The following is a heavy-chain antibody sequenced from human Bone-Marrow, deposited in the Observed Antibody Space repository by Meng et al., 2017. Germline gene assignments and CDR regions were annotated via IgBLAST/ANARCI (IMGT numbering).Heavy chain of an antibody. CDR3: ARSSTSPASYFFDY. J-gene: IGHJ4*02. D-gene: IGHD6-6*01. CDR1: GGSVSSGSYY. Sequence: QVHLQESGPRLVRPSETRSLTCTVSGGSVSSGSYYWSWIRQPPGKGLEWIGHIYYSGSTNYNPSLKSRVTISVDTSKNQFSLKLSSVTAADTAVYFCARSSTSPASYFFDYWGQGTLITVSS. V-gene: IGHV4-61*01. CDR2: IYYSGST.